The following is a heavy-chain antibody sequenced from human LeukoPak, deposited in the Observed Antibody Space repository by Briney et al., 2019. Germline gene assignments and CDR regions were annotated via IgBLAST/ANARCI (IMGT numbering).Heavy chain of an antibody. D-gene: IGHD5-18*01. CDR1: GGSISSGGYY. V-gene: IGHV4-31*03. J-gene: IGHJ4*02. CDR3: ARAAVDTAMALDY. Sequence: PSQTLSLTCTVSGGSISSGGYYWSWIRQHPGKGLEWIGYIYYSGSTYYNPSLKSRVTISVDTSKNQFSLKLSSVTAADTAVYYCARAAVDTAMALDYWGQGTLVTVSS. CDR2: IYYSGST.